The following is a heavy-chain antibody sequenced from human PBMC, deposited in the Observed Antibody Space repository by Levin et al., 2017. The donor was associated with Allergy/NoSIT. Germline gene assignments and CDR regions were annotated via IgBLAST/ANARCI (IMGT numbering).Heavy chain of an antibody. V-gene: IGHV1-69*13. CDR1: GGTFSSYA. CDR3: ARGGVFRQQLANDAFDI. Sequence: ASVKVSCKASGGTFSSYAISWVRQAPGQGLEWMGGIIPIFGTANYAQKFQGRVTITADESTSTAYMELSSLRSEDTAVYYCARGGVFRQQLANDAFDIWGQGTMVTVSS. CDR2: IIPIFGTA. D-gene: IGHD6-13*01. J-gene: IGHJ3*02.